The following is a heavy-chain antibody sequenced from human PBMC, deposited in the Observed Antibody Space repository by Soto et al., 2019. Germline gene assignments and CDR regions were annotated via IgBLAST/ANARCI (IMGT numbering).Heavy chain of an antibody. CDR1: GFTFTSYA. Sequence: GSLRLSCAPSGFTFTSYAMSWVRQAPGKGLEWVSAISGSGGSTYYADSVKGRFTISRDNSKTTLYLQMNSLRAEDTAVYYCAKDQILWFGESQNWFDPWGQGTLVTVSS. J-gene: IGHJ5*02. V-gene: IGHV3-23*01. CDR2: ISGSGGST. D-gene: IGHD3-10*01. CDR3: AKDQILWFGESQNWFDP.